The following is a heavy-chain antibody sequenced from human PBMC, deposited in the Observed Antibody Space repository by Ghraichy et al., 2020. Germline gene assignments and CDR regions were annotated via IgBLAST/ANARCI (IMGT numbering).Heavy chain of an antibody. D-gene: IGHD6-13*01. CDR1: GGSFSGYY. CDR3: VRLAAAPLLVSY. J-gene: IGHJ4*02. CDR2: INHSGST. Sequence: SETLSLTCAVYGGSFSGYYWSWIRQPPGKGLEWIGEINHSGSTNYNPSLKSRVTISVDTSKNQFSLKLSSVTAADTAVYYCVRLAAAPLLVSYWGQGTLVTVSS. V-gene: IGHV4-34*01.